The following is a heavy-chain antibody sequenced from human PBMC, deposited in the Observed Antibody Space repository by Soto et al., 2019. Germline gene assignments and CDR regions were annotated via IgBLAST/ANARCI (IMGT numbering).Heavy chain of an antibody. V-gene: IGHV3-23*01. J-gene: IGHJ4*02. CDR3: AKARVYYDILTGYDY. D-gene: IGHD3-9*01. CDR2: ISGSGGST. Sequence: GGSLRLSCAASGFTFSSYAMSWVRQAPGKGLEWVSAISGSGGSTYYAESVKGRFTISRDNSKNTLYLQMNSLRAEDTAVYYCAKARVYYDILTGYDYWGQGTLVTVSS. CDR1: GFTFSSYA.